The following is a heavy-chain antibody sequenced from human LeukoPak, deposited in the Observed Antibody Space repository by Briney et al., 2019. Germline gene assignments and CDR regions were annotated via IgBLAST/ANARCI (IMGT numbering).Heavy chain of an antibody. CDR3: ARHLGRYDNWFDP. V-gene: IGHV4-34*01. J-gene: IGHJ5*02. D-gene: IGHD3-3*01. Sequence: PSETLSLTCAVYGGSLSSYSWSWIRQPPGKGLEWIGEISHSGSTNYNPSLKSRVTISVDTSKNQFSLNLSSVTAADTAVYYCARHLGRYDNWFDPWGQGTLVTVSS. CDR1: GGSLSSYS. CDR2: ISHSGST.